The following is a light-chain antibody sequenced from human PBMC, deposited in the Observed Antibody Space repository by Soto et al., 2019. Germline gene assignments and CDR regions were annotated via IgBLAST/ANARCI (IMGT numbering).Light chain of an antibody. CDR1: QDVSSK. Sequence: EMVVTQSPATLSVSPGERVTLSCRTSQDVSSKLAWYQQKPGQPPSLLIYDASNRATGTPARFSGSGSGTEFTLAVSSLQSEDHALYFCQQYISWPLTFGGGTKVEIK. CDR3: QQYISWPLT. CDR2: DAS. J-gene: IGKJ4*01. V-gene: IGKV3D-15*01.